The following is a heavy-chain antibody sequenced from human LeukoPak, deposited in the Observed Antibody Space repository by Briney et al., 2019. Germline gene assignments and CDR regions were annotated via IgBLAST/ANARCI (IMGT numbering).Heavy chain of an antibody. J-gene: IGHJ3*02. CDR1: GFTFGDYA. V-gene: IGHV3-49*03. D-gene: IGHD4-17*01. CDR2: IRSKAYGGTT. CDR3: TRDRPRYDYGDYRDTFDI. Sequence: GGSLRLSCSASGFTFGDYAMNWFRQAPGKGLEWVGFIRSKAYGGTTEYAASVKGRFTISRDDSKSIAYLQMNSLKIEDTGLYYCTRDRPRYDYGDYRDTFDIWGQGTMVPVSS.